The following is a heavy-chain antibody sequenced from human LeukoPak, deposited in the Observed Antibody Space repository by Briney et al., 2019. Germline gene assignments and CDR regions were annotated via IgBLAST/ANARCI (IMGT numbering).Heavy chain of an antibody. D-gene: IGHD5-24*01. J-gene: IGHJ4*02. CDR1: GFTFSSYA. CDR3: ASNGDGYNSPLNY. V-gene: IGHV3-21*01. CDR2: ITSSSSYI. Sequence: GGSLRLSCAASGFTFSSYAMTWVRQAPGKGLEWVSSITSSSSYIYYADSVKGRFTISRDNAKNSLYLQMNSLRAEDTAVYYCASNGDGYNSPLNYWGQGTLVTVSS.